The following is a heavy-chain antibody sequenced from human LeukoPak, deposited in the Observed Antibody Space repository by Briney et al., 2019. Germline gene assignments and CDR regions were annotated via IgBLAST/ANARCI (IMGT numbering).Heavy chain of an antibody. J-gene: IGHJ3*02. Sequence: PGGSLRLSCAASGFTFSSYSMNWVRQAPGTGLEWVSSISRSSSHIYYADSVKGRFTISRDNAKNSLYLQMNSLRAEDTAVYYCASPSIAVTGTWDDAFDIWGQGTMVTVSS. CDR1: GFTFSSYS. V-gene: IGHV3-21*01. CDR2: ISRSSSHI. CDR3: ASPSIAVTGTWDDAFDI. D-gene: IGHD6-19*01.